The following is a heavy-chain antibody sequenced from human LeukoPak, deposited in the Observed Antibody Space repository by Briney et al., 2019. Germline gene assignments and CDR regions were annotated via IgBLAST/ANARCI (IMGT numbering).Heavy chain of an antibody. D-gene: IGHD4-23*01. CDR1: GFTFSSYW. V-gene: IGHV3-74*01. Sequence: GGSLRLSCAAPGFTFSSYWMHWVRQAPGKGLVWVSRINSDGSSTSYADSVKGRFTISRDNAKNTLYLQMNSLRAEDTAVYYCAKEGSGGGNSEYFDYWGQGTLVTVSS. J-gene: IGHJ4*02. CDR2: INSDGSST. CDR3: AKEGSGGGNSEYFDY.